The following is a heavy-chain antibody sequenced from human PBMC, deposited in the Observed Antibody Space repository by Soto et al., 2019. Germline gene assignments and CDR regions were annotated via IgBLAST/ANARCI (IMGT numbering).Heavy chain of an antibody. Sequence: PSETLSLTCTVSGGSISSGGYYWSWIRQHPGKGLEWIGHIYYSGSTYYNPSLKSRVTISVDTSKNQFSLKLSSVTAADTAVYYCAIRSSDSSGYYSLYFDYWGQGTLVTVSS. CDR3: AIRSSDSSGYYSLYFDY. CDR1: GGSISSGGYY. CDR2: IYYSGST. J-gene: IGHJ4*02. D-gene: IGHD3-22*01. V-gene: IGHV4-31*03.